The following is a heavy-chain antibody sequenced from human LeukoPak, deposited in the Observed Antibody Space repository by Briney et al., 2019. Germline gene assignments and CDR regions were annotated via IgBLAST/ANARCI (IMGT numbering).Heavy chain of an antibody. CDR1: GFTVSSNY. D-gene: IGHD5-18*01. CDR2: IYSGGST. J-gene: IGHJ4*02. CDR3: ARVIQLWLMLDY. V-gene: IGHV3-53*01. Sequence: GGSLRLSGAASGFTVSSNYMCLVRQAPGKLLEWVSVIYSGGSTYYAASVKGRFTISRDNSKNTLYLQMNSLRAEDTAVYYCARVIQLWLMLDYWGQGTLVTVSS.